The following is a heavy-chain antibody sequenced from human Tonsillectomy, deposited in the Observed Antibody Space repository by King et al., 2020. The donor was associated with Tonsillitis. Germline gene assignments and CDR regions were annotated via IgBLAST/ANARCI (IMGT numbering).Heavy chain of an antibody. V-gene: IGHV3-30*02. Sequence: VQLVESGGGVVQPGGSLRLSCAASGFTFSSYGMHWVRQAPGKGLEWVAFIRYDGSNKYYADSVKGRFTISRDNSKNTLYLQMNSLRAEDTAVYYCAKSFSMITFGGVIVNDYWGQGTLVTVSS. D-gene: IGHD3-16*02. CDR3: AKSFSMITFGGVIVNDY. CDR1: GFTFSSYG. J-gene: IGHJ4*02. CDR2: IRYDGSNK.